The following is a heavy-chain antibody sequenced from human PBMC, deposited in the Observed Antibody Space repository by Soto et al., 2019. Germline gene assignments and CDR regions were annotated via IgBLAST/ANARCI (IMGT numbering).Heavy chain of an antibody. D-gene: IGHD6-6*01. J-gene: IGHJ6*02. CDR2: IKQDGSEK. CDR1: GFTFSSYW. CDR3: ARVYGVSSSSRYYYYGMDV. Sequence: PRLSCATSGFTFSSYWMSWVRQAPGKGLEWVANIKQDGSEKYYVDSVKGRFTISRDNAKNSLYLQMNGLRAEDTAVYYCARVYGVSSSSRYYYYGMDVWGQVTTVTVS. V-gene: IGHV3-7*01.